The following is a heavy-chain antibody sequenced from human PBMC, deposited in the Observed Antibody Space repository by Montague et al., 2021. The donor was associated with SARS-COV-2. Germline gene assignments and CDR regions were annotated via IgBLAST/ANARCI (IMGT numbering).Heavy chain of an antibody. Sequence: SETLSLTCTVSGGSISNHYWSWIRQPPGKGLERISFYSGYTNYNPSLNSPVTIPVDTSKNQFSLKLSPVTAADTAAYYCATYGSGTQDGGFDIWGQGTMVTVSS. CDR3: ATYGSGTQDGGFDI. D-gene: IGHD3-10*01. J-gene: IGHJ3*02. CDR1: GGSISNHY. CDR2: FYSGYT. V-gene: IGHV4-59*11.